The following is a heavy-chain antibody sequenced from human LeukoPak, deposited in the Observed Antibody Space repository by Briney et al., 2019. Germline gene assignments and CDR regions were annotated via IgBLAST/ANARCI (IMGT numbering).Heavy chain of an antibody. CDR1: GFTFSNYG. J-gene: IGHJ3*02. CDR2: IHYDGSNK. Sequence: GGSLRLSCAASGFTFSNYGMHWVRQAPGKGLDWVAFIHYDGSNKYYADSVKGRFTISRDDSKNTLYLQMNSLRAEDTAVYYCARDLYVDWGAFDIWGQGTMVTVSS. CDR3: ARDLYVDWGAFDI. D-gene: IGHD3-9*01. V-gene: IGHV3-30*02.